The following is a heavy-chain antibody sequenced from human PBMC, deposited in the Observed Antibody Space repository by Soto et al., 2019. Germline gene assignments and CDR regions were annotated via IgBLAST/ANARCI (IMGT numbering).Heavy chain of an antibody. D-gene: IGHD3-3*01. V-gene: IGHV3-23*01. CDR3: ASGKANRIFGVDAPFQS. CDR2: ISGDGGPT. CDR1: GFTFSSYA. Sequence: EVQLLESGGGLVQPGGSLRLSCAASGFTFSSYAMSWVRQAPGKGLEWVSSISGDGGPTFYTDSVKGRFTISRDNSKSTLYLYMNSLRAQDTAVYFCASGKANRIFGVDAPFQSWGQGARVTVSS. J-gene: IGHJ5*02.